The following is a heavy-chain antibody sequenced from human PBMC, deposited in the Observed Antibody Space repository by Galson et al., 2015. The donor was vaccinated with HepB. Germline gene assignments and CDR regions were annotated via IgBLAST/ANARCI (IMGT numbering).Heavy chain of an antibody. CDR2: IYYSGST. CDR3: AMYGMVTGY. D-gene: IGHD2-21*02. V-gene: IGHV4-39*07. J-gene: IGHJ4*02. CDR1: GGSISSSSYY. Sequence: ETLSLTCTVSGGSISSSSYYWGWIRQPPGKGLEWIGSIYYSGSTYYNPSLKSRVTISVDTSKNQFSLKLSSVTAADTAVYYCAMYGMVTGYWGQGTLVTVSS.